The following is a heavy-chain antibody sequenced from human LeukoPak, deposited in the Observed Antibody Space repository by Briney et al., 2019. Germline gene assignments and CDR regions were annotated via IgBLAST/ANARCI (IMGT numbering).Heavy chain of an antibody. Sequence: GGSLRLSCAASGFTVSSNYMSWVRQAPGKGLEWVSVIYSGGRGTTYSADSVKGRFTISRDNSKNTVYLQMNSLRAEDTAVYYCARGPASSGLAAFEIWGQGTMVTVSS. D-gene: IGHD3-16*01. V-gene: IGHV3-53*01. CDR1: GFTVSSNY. J-gene: IGHJ3*02. CDR3: ARGPASSGLAAFEI. CDR2: IYSGGRGTT.